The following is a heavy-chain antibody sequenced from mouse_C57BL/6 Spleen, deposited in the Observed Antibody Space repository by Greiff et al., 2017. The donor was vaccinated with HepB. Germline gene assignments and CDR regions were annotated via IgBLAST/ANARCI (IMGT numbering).Heavy chain of an antibody. J-gene: IGHJ1*03. D-gene: IGHD2-4*01. Sequence: EVKLMESGPGLVKPSQSLSLTCSVTGYSITSGYYWNWIRQFPGNKLEWMGYISYDGSNNYNPSLKNRIPITRDTSKNQFFLKLNAVTTEDTATYYCAREPLSYYDYDRGYFDVWGTGTTVTVSS. V-gene: IGHV3-6*01. CDR2: ISYDGSN. CDR1: GYSITSGYY. CDR3: AREPLSYYDYDRGYFDV.